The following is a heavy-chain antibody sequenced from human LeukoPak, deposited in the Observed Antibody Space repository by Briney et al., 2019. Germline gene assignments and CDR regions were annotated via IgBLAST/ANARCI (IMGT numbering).Heavy chain of an antibody. J-gene: IGHJ4*02. D-gene: IGHD5-18*01. CDR3: ASRAYSGYSYGSKSY. CDR2: INHSGST. Sequence: PSETLSLTCAVYGGSFSGYYWSWIRQPPGKGLEWIGEINHSGSTNYNPSLKSRVTISVDTSKNQFSLKLSSVTAADTAVYYCASRAYSGYSYGSKSYWGQGTLVTVSS. V-gene: IGHV4-34*01. CDR1: GGSFSGYY.